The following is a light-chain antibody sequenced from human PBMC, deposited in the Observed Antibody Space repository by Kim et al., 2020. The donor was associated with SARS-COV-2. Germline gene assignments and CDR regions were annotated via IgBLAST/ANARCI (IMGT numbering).Light chain of an antibody. Sequence: DIVMIQSPDSLAVSLGERATINCKSSQSVLYSSNNKNYLAWYQQKPGQPPKLLIYWASTRESGVPDRFSGSGSGTDFTLTISSLQAEDVAVYYCQQYYTTPPITFGQGTRLEIK. CDR1: QSVLYSSNNKNY. CDR3: QQYYTTPPIT. CDR2: WAS. J-gene: IGKJ5*01. V-gene: IGKV4-1*01.